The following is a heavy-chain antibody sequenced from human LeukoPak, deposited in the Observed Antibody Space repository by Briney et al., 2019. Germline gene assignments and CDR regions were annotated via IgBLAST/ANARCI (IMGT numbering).Heavy chain of an antibody. J-gene: IGHJ6*02. CDR1: GFTFSRYA. D-gene: IGHD2-8*02. CDR2: ISTGGDNT. V-gene: IGHV3-21*01. CDR3: ARSFCTSVSCPKGHYYYVMDV. Sequence: NPGRSLRLSCAASGFTFSRYAMNWVRQAPEKGLEWVSYISTGGDNTFYADSLKGRFTVSRDNAKNSLFLQVDSLRAEDTAVYYCARSFCTSVSCPKGHYYYVMDVWGQGTTVTVSS.